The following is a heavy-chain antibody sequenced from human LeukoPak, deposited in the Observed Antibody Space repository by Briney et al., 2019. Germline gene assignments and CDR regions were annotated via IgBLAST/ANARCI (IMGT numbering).Heavy chain of an antibody. V-gene: IGHV3-7*03. CDR1: GFPFSSYS. J-gene: IGHJ4*02. CDR2: IKPDGTTK. D-gene: IGHD6-13*01. Sequence: LPGGSLRLSCAASGFPFSSYSMTWVRQAPGKGLEWVANIKPDGTTKFYVDSVKGRFTISRDNALNLLYLQMNSLRAEDTAIYYCARSIPYGTTWCGRSDYWGQGTLVTVSS. CDR3: ARSIPYGTTWCGRSDY.